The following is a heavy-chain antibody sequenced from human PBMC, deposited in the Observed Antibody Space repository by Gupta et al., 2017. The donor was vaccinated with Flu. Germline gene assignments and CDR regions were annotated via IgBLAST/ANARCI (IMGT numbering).Heavy chain of an antibody. D-gene: IGHD5-12*01. CDR1: NGYW. CDR3: AARRGPTFHYGMDV. V-gene: IGHV3-7*01. J-gene: IGHJ6*02. Sequence: NGYWMSWVRQAPGKGLEWVASIKQNGSEKYYVDSVKGRFTICRDNAKKSLYLQMTSLRAEDAAVYYCAARRGPTFHYGMDVWGQGTTVTVSS. CDR2: IKQNGSEK.